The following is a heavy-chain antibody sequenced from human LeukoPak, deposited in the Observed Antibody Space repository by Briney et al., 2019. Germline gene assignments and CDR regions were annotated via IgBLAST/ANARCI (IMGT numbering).Heavy chain of an antibody. CDR2: ISDGGGDT. V-gene: IGHV3-23*01. Sequence: GGSLRLSCAASGFTFSSYAMSWVRQAPGKGLEWVSAISDGGGDTYYADSVKGRFTISRDNSKNTLYLQMNSLRAEDTAVYYCARPLSGYSSSLGYWGQGTLVTVSS. D-gene: IGHD6-6*01. CDR3: ARPLSGYSSSLGY. CDR1: GFTFSSYA. J-gene: IGHJ4*02.